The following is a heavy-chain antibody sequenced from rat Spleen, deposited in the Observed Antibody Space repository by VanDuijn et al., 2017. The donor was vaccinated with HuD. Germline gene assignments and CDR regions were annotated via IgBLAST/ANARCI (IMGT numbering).Heavy chain of an antibody. CDR2: ISTSGGST. Sequence: EVQLVESGGGLVQPGRSMKLSCAASGFTFSSFPMAWVRQAPTKGLEWVATISTSGGSTYYRDSVKGRFTISRDNAKSTLYLQMNSLRSEDTATYYCTRVRLPHFDYWGQGVMVTVSS. CDR3: TRVRLPHFDY. D-gene: IGHD1-4*01. CDR1: GFTFSSFP. J-gene: IGHJ2*01. V-gene: IGHV5-46*01.